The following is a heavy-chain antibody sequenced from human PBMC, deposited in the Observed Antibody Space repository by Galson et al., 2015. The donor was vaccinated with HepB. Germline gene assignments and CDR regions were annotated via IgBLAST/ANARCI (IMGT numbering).Heavy chain of an antibody. CDR1: GFTFSSYA. V-gene: IGHV3-30-3*01. J-gene: IGHJ4*02. CDR2: ISYDGSNK. D-gene: IGHD6-6*01. Sequence: SLRLSCAASGFTFSSYAMHWVRQAPGKGLEWVAVISYDGSNKYYADSVKGRFTIPRDNSKNTLYLQMNSLRAEDTAVYYCATYQGPHIASPPSYWGQGTLVTVSS. CDR3: ATYQGPHIASPPSY.